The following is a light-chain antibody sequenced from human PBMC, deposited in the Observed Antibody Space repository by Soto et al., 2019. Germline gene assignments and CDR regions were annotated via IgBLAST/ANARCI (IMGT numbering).Light chain of an antibody. J-gene: IGLJ2*01. CDR2: DTS. CDR3: LLSYRVTRPV. Sequence: VVKKELYRIVSSEGPVTRSCASRLGAVTSGLYPYWFQQKPGQAPRTLIYDTSNKHSWTPARFSGSVLGGKAALTLSGAQPDHEADSECLLSYRVTRPVFGGGTQMAV. CDR1: LGAVTSGLY. V-gene: IGLV7-46*01.